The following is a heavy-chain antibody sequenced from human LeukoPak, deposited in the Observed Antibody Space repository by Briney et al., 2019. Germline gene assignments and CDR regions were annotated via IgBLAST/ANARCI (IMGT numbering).Heavy chain of an antibody. J-gene: IGHJ4*02. CDR2: INPNSGGT. V-gene: IGHV1-2*02. CDR3: ARGQQSDYPRFVDY. Sequence: APVKVSCKASGYTFTGSYMHWVRQAPGQGLEWMGWINPNSGGTNYAQKFQGRVTMTRDTSISTAYMELSSLRSDDTAVYYCARGQQSDYPRFVDYWGQGTRVPLSS. CDR1: GYTFTGSY. D-gene: IGHD4-17*01.